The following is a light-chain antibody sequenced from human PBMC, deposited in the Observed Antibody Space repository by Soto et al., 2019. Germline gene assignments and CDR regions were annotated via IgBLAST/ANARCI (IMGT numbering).Light chain of an antibody. Sequence: DIQMTQSPSTLSASVGDRVTITCRASQSISSWLAWFQQKPGKAPKSLIYAAYTLQSGVPTRFSGSGSGTDFNLTISSLQPEDFGTYYCQQYTDHPTFGQGTRLELK. V-gene: IGKV1-5*01. CDR3: QQYTDHPT. CDR2: AAY. CDR1: QSISSW. J-gene: IGKJ5*01.